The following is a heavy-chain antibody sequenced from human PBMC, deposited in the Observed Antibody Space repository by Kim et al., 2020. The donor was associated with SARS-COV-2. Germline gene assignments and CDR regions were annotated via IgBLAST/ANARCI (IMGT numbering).Heavy chain of an antibody. CDR2: IYYRGST. D-gene: IGHD5-18*01. V-gene: IGHV4-61*01. J-gene: IGHJ4*02. Sequence: SETLSLTCTVSGASVSSDTYYWTWIRQPPGKGLEWIGYIYYRGSTFYNPSLKSRVTISADMSKNQFSLQLNSVTAADTAVYYCASRGYSRGWLDYCGQGFLVTVSP. CDR1: GASVSSDTYY. CDR3: ASRGYSRGWLDY.